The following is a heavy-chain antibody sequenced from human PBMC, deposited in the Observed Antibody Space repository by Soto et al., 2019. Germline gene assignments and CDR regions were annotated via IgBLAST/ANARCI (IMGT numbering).Heavy chain of an antibody. CDR3: ARDEGGSGYYTGPYYNGMDV. D-gene: IGHD3-3*01. Sequence: WGSLRLSCSASGFTFARYWMNWVRQAPGKGLEWLANIKEDGGEKFYVDSVKGRFTISRDNAQNSVYLQMNSLRAEDTAVYYCARDEGGSGYYTGPYYNGMDVWGQGTTVTVSS. V-gene: IGHV3-7*03. CDR2: IKEDGGEK. J-gene: IGHJ6*02. CDR1: GFTFARYW.